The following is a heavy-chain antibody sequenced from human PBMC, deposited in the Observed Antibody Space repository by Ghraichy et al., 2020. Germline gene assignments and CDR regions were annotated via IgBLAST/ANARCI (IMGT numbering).Heavy chain of an antibody. CDR2: VYNSGSA. Sequence: SQTLSLTCVVSGDSMSSGDYSWTWLRQPPGKGLEWIGYVYNSGSAHYNPSLKSRVTISVDRYKDQFYLQLTSVTAADAAVYYCAALASHGVDVWGQGTTVTVSS. J-gene: IGHJ6*02. CDR1: GDSMSSGDYS. CDR3: AALASHGVDV. V-gene: IGHV4-30-2*01. D-gene: IGHD3-16*01.